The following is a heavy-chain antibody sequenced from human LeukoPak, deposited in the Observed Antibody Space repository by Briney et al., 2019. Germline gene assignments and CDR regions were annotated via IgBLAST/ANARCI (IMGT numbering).Heavy chain of an antibody. V-gene: IGHV1-69*13. CDR2: IIPIFGTA. CDR1: GGTFSSYA. D-gene: IGHD2-21*01. Sequence: EASVKVSCKASGGTFSSYAISWVRQAPGQGLEWMGGIIPIFGTANYAQKFQGRVTITADESTSTAYMELSSLRSEDTAVYYCARDQAYCGGDCLFDAFDIWGQGTMVTVSS. J-gene: IGHJ3*02. CDR3: ARDQAYCGGDCLFDAFDI.